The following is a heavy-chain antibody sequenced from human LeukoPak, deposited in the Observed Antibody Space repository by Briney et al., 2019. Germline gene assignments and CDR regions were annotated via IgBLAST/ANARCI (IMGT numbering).Heavy chain of an antibody. Sequence: GGSLRLSCAASGFIVSSNYMSWVRQAPGKGLEWVSVIYSGGSTYYADSAKGRFTISRDNSKNTLYLQMNNLRAEDTAVYYCARLLGSYFDYWGQGTLVTVSS. CDR1: GFIVSSNY. CDR2: IYSGGST. D-gene: IGHD7-27*01. V-gene: IGHV3-53*01. CDR3: ARLLGSYFDY. J-gene: IGHJ4*02.